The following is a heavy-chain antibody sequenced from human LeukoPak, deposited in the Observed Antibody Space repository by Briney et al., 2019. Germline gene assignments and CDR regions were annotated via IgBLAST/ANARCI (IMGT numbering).Heavy chain of an antibody. J-gene: IGHJ4*02. CDR3: ARDGSGWYDY. V-gene: IGHV3-48*03. CDR1: GFTFSSYE. Sequence: GGSLRLSCAASGFTFSSYEMNWVRQAPGKGLEWGSYISSSGSTRYYADSVKGRFNIPRDNAKNSLYLQMKSLRAEDTGVYYCARDGSGWYDYWGQGILVTVSS. CDR2: ISSSGSTR. D-gene: IGHD6-19*01.